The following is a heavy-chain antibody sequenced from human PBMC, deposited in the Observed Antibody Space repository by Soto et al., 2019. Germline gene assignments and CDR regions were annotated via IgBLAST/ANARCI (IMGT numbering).Heavy chain of an antibody. CDR2: FDPEDGET. Sequence: QVQLVQSGAEVKKPGASVKVSCKVSGYTLTELSMHWVRQAPGKGLEWMGGFDPEDGETIYAKKFQGKVTMTEETXTXXAYMELSSRRSENTAVYYCARSWRYGHYYYYGMAVCGQGTTVTVSS. CDR1: GYTLTELS. V-gene: IGHV1-24*01. J-gene: IGHJ6*02. D-gene: IGHD1-20*01. CDR3: ARSWRYGHYYYYGMAV.